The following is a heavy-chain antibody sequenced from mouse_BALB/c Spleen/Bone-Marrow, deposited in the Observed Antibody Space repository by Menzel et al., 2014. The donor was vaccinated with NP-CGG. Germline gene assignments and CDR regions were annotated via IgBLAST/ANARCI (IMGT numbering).Heavy chain of an antibody. Sequence: EVQLQQSGGGLAKPGGSLKLSCAASGFTFSSYAMSWVRQSPEKRLEWVAEISSGGSYPYYPDTVTGRFTISRDNAKNTLYLEMSSLRSEDTAMYYCAREGLRRRAAMDYWGQGTSVTVSS. D-gene: IGHD2-4*01. J-gene: IGHJ4*01. CDR3: AREGLRRRAAMDY. V-gene: IGHV5-9-4*01. CDR2: ISSGGSYP. CDR1: GFTFSSYA.